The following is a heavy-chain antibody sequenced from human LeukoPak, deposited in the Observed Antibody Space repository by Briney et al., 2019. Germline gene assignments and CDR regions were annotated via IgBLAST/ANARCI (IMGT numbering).Heavy chain of an antibody. Sequence: SETLSLTCTVSGGSISGYYWSWLRQPAGKGLEGIGRIYATGSTDYNPSLKSRVTMSVDGSKNQVSLRFNSVTAADTAVYYCARTGSGWDTAPRFDYWGQGTLVTVSS. CDR1: GGSISGYY. CDR2: IYATGST. CDR3: ARTGSGWDTAPRFDY. J-gene: IGHJ4*02. V-gene: IGHV4-4*07. D-gene: IGHD6-19*01.